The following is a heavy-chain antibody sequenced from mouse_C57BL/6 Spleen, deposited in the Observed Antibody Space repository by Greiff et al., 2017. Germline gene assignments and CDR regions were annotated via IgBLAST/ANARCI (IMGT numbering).Heavy chain of an antibody. CDR1: GFTFSSYA. CDR3: ARGSDGYALYAMDY. CDR2: ISDGGSYT. J-gene: IGHJ4*01. V-gene: IGHV5-4*03. D-gene: IGHD2-3*01. Sequence: DVKLVESGGGLVKPGGSLKLSCAASGFTFSSYAMSWVRQTPEKRLEWVATISDGGSYTYYPDNVKGRFTISRDNAKNNLYLQMSHLKSEDTAMYYCARGSDGYALYAMDYWGQAASVTVAS.